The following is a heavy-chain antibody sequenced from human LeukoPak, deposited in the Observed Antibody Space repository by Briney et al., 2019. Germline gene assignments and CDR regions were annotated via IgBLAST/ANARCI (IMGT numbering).Heavy chain of an antibody. CDR1: GFTFSTFA. Sequence: GGSLRLSCVASGFTFSTFAMNWVRQAPGKGLEWVSTISETVRSTYYADSVKGQFTISRDNAKNSLYLQMNSLRAEDTAVYYCARVGSLNFAYWGQGTLVTVSS. J-gene: IGHJ4*02. CDR2: ISETVRST. V-gene: IGHV3-21*01. CDR3: ARVGSLNFAY. D-gene: IGHD3-10*01.